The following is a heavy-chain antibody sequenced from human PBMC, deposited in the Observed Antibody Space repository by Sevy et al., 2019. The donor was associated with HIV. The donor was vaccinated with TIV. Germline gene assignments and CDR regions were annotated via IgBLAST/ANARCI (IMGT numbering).Heavy chain of an antibody. CDR2: IIPIFDKI. V-gene: IGHV1-69*13. D-gene: IGHD6-19*01. CDR3: AGEVGSGWYYGLDV. Sequence: ALVKVSCKASGGTFNNYAISWVRQAPGEGLEWMGGIIPIFDKIKYAQRFQGRVTMTADESTSTAYLELNSVRSEDTAVYYCAGEVGSGWYYGLDVWGQGTTVTVSS. J-gene: IGHJ6*02. CDR1: GGTFNNYA.